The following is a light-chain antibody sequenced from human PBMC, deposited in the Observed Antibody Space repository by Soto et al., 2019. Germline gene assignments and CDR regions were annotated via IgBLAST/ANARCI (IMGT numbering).Light chain of an antibody. CDR1: QDISNY. Sequence: DIQMTQSPSSLSATVGDRVTITCQSSQDISNYLNWYQQKPGKAPKLLIYDASNLETGVPSMFNRSGSVTDFTVTISRLQPEDIATYYCQQYENLPPYTFGQRTTLEIK. J-gene: IGKJ2*01. CDR2: DAS. CDR3: QQYENLPPYT. V-gene: IGKV1-33*01.